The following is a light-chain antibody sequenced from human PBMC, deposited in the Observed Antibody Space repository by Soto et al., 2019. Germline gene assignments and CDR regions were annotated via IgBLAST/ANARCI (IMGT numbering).Light chain of an antibody. V-gene: IGLV6-57*04. Sequence: NFMLTQPHSVSESPGKTVTISCTRSSGSIASNYVQWYQQRPGSAPTTVIYEDNQRPSGVPDRFSGSIDSSSNSDSLTISGLKTEDEAGYYCQSYDSSNHVVFGGGTKFTVL. CDR1: SGSIASNY. CDR3: QSYDSSNHVV. CDR2: EDN. J-gene: IGLJ2*01.